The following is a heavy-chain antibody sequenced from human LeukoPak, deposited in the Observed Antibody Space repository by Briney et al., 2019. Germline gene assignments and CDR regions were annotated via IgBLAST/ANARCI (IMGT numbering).Heavy chain of an antibody. J-gene: IGHJ4*02. V-gene: IGHV1-2*02. CDR3: ARDPSGDSSGYPFDH. CDR2: MNPDSGIT. CDR1: GYTFIGYY. D-gene: IGHD3-22*01. Sequence: ASVKVSCKVSGYTFIGYYIQWVRQAPGQGPEWMGWMNPDSGITNYAQKFRGRVTMTRDTSINTAYMEVSRLTSDDTAIYYCARDPSGDSSGYPFDHWGQGTLVTVSS.